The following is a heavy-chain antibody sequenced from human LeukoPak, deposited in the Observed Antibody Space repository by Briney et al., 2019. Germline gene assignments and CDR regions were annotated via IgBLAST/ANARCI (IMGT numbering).Heavy chain of an antibody. D-gene: IGHD3-10*01. V-gene: IGHV4-34*01. J-gene: IGHJ4*02. CDR2: INSSENT. CDR1: GGSFSYYY. Sequence: PSETLSLTCAVYGGSFSYYYWSWVRQPPGKGLEWIGEINSSENTKYNPSLKRRVTISVDNSKNQFFLKHRLVTGSETAVEYFRRRGYDSGSQTLDDWGQGTLVTVSS. CDR3: RRRGYDSGSQTLDD.